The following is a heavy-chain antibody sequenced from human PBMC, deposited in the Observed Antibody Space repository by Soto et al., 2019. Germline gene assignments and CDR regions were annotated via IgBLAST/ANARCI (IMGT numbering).Heavy chain of an antibody. CDR3: ARLGYGGKRYYYYGMDV. CDR2: IYASGST. J-gene: IGHJ6*02. D-gene: IGHD4-17*01. CDR1: GGSISSYF. V-gene: IGHV4-4*07. Sequence: PSETLSLTCTVSGGSISSYFWSWIRQPAGKGLEWIGRIYASGSTNYNPSLKSRVTISVDTSKNQFSLKLSSVTAADTAVYYCARLGYGGKRYYYYGMDVWSQGTTVTVSS.